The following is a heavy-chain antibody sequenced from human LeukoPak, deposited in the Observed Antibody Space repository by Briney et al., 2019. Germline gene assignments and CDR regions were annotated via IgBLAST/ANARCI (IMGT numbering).Heavy chain of an antibody. CDR1: GYTLTELS. CDR2: FDPEDGET. J-gene: IGHJ4*02. Sequence: AASAKVSCKVSGYTLTELSMHWVRQAPGKGLEWMGGFDPEDGETIYAQKFQGRVTMTEDTSTDTAYMELSSLRSEDTAVYYCATDPRTSIAVAGNDYWGQGTLVTVSS. D-gene: IGHD6-19*01. CDR3: ATDPRTSIAVAGNDY. V-gene: IGHV1-24*01.